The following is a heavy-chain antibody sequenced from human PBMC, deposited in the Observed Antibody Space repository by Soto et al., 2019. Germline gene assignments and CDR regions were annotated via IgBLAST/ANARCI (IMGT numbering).Heavy chain of an antibody. D-gene: IGHD5-18*01. V-gene: IGHV4-4*07. CDR1: GGSISSYY. CDR3: ASTTAMARGYFDF. Sequence: QVQLQESGPGLVKPSETLSLTCTVSGGSISSYYWTWIRQPAGKGLEWIGRIYTSGSTNYNPYLKSRVTMSVDTSKNQFSLKLSSVTAADTAVYYCASTTAMARGYFDFWGQGTLVTVSS. CDR2: IYTSGST. J-gene: IGHJ4*02.